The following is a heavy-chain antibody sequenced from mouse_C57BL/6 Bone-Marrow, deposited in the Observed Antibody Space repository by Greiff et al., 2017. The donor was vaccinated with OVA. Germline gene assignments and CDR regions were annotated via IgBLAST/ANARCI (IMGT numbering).Heavy chain of an antibody. J-gene: IGHJ1*03. CDR2: IDPETGGT. CDR1: GYTFTDYE. D-gene: IGHD2-1*01. Sequence: QVHVKQSGAELVRPGASVTLSCKASGYTFTDYEMHWVKQTPVHGLEWIGAIDPETGGTAYNQKFKGKAILTADKSSSTAYMELRSLTSEDSAVYYCTSFGNYRSWYFDVWGTGTTVTVSS. CDR3: TSFGNYRSWYFDV. V-gene: IGHV1-15*01.